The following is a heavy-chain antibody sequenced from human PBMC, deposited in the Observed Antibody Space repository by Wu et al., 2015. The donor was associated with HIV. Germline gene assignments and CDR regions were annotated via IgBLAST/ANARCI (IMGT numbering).Heavy chain of an antibody. J-gene: IGHJ4*02. Sequence: QVQLVQSGAEMKKPGASVNISCKASGYTFTTYYIHWVRQAPGQGLEWMGWMNPNSGNTGYAQKFQGRVTMTRNTSISTAYMELSSLRSEDTAVYYCARGQLRLWDYWGQGTLVTVSS. V-gene: IGHV1-8*02. D-gene: IGHD6-25*01. CDR3: ARGQLRLWDY. CDR2: MNPNSGNT. CDR1: GYTFTTYY.